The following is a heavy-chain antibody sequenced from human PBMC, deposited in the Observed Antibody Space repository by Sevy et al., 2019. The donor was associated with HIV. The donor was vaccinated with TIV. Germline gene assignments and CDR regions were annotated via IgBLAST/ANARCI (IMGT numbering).Heavy chain of an antibody. CDR2: ISSHDSYI. D-gene: IGHD2-15*01. CDR3: ARDVCSGGGCYYDY. CDR1: GIPFSGFS. V-gene: IGHV3-21*01. Sequence: GGSLRLSCAASGIPFSGFSMNWVRQAPGKGLEWVSSISSHDSYIYYADSLKGRFTISRDNAKNSMYLQMNSLGAEDTAVYYCARDVCSGGGCYYDYWGQGTLVTVSS. J-gene: IGHJ4*02.